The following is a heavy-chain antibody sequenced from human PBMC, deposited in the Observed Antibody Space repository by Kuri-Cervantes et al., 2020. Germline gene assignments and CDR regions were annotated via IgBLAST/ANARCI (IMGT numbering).Heavy chain of an antibody. Sequence: GESLKISCAASEFTFSNYWMRWVRQAPGKGLEWVANIKQDGSEKYYVDSMKGRVTISSDNAKNSLYLEMNSLRAEDTAVYYCARELGYCSGGSCYSWFDPWGQGTLVTVSS. CDR2: IKQDGSEK. D-gene: IGHD2-15*01. V-gene: IGHV3-7*01. CDR1: EFTFSNYW. CDR3: ARELGYCSGGSCYSWFDP. J-gene: IGHJ5*02.